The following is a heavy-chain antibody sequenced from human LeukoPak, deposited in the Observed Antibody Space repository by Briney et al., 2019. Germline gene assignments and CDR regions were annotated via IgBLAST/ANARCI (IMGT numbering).Heavy chain of an antibody. J-gene: IGHJ5*02. CDR3: ARSGSYGYGNNWFDP. V-gene: IGHV1-69*04. CDR2: IIPILGIA. Sequence: GASVKVSCKASGGTFSSYAISWVRQAPGQGLEWMGRIIPILGIANYAQKFQGRVTITADKSTSTAYMELSSLRSADTAVYYCARSGSYGYGNNWFDPWGQGTLVTVSS. CDR1: GGTFSSYA. D-gene: IGHD5-18*01.